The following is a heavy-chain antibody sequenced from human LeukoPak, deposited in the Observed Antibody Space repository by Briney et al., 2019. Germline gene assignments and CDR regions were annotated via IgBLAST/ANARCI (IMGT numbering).Heavy chain of an antibody. CDR2: YYRGST. CDR3: ARLRGDYYDILTGTFDF. D-gene: IGHD3-9*01. J-gene: IGHJ4*02. Sequence: YYRGSTNYNPSLKGRVTISVDTSKNQFSLKLSSVTAADTAVYYCARLRGDYYDILTGTFDFWGQGTLVTVSS. V-gene: IGHV4-59*08.